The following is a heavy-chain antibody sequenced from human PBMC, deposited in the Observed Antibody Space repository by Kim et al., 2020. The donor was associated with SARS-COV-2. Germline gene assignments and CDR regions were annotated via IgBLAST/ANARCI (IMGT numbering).Heavy chain of an antibody. D-gene: IGHD6-13*01. J-gene: IGHJ3*02. CDR1: GFTFSSYA. Sequence: GVSLRLSCAASGFTFSSYAMHWVRQAPGKGLEWVAVISYDGSNKYYADSVKGRFTISRDNSKNTLYLQMNSLRAEDTAVYYCARDSPIAAARGGAFDIWG. V-gene: IGHV3-30-3*01. CDR2: ISYDGSNK. CDR3: ARDSPIAAARGGAFDI.